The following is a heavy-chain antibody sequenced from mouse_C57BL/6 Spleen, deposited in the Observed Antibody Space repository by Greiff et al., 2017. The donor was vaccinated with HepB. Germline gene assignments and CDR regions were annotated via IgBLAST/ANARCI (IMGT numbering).Heavy chain of an antibody. Sequence: VQLQQSGPGLVAPSQSLSITCTVSGFSLTSYGVDWVRQPPGKGLEWLGVIWGGGSTNYNSALMSRLSISKDNSKSQVFLKMNSLQTDDTAMYYCAITTVVAHYAMDYWGQGTSVTVSS. V-gene: IGHV2-9*01. CDR1: GFSLTSYG. CDR3: AITTVVAHYAMDY. CDR2: IWGGGST. D-gene: IGHD1-1*01. J-gene: IGHJ4*01.